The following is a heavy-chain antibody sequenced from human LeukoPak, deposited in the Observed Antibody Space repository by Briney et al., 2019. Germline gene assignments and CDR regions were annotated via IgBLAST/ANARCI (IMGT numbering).Heavy chain of an antibody. Sequence: GGSLRLSCAASGFTFSDYYMSWIRQAPGKGLEWVSYISSSGSTTYYADSVKGRFTISRDNAKNSLYLQMNSLRAEDTAVYYCARERDSSGSKWFDPWGQGTLVTVSS. J-gene: IGHJ5*02. CDR1: GFTFSDYY. CDR2: ISSSGSTT. CDR3: ARERDSSGSKWFDP. V-gene: IGHV3-11*04. D-gene: IGHD6-19*01.